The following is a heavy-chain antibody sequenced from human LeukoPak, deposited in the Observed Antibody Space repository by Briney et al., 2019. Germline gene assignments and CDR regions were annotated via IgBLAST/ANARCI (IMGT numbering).Heavy chain of an antibody. V-gene: IGHV1-46*01. CDR3: AREIPYCSSTSCPFGS. CDR2: INPSGGST. Sequence: ASVKVSCKASGYAFTGYYMHWVRQAPGQGLEWMGIINPSGGSTNYAQRFQGRVTMTRDTSTSTVYMEPSSLRSEDTAVYYCAREIPYCSSTSCPFGSWGQGTLVTVSS. D-gene: IGHD2-2*01. J-gene: IGHJ5*02. CDR1: GYAFTGYY.